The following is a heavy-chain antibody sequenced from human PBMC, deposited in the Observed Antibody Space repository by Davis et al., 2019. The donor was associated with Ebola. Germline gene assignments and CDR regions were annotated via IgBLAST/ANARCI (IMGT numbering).Heavy chain of an antibody. CDR1: GYTFTSYG. V-gene: IGHV7-4-1*02. CDR2: INTNTGNP. Sequence: ASVKVSCKASGYTFTSYGISWVRQAPGQGLEWMGWINTNTGNPTYAQGFTGRFVFSLDTSVSTAYLQISSLEAEDTAVYYCARGVHSSSWYYYYGMDVWGKGTTVTVSS. J-gene: IGHJ6*04. D-gene: IGHD6-13*01. CDR3: ARGVHSSSWYYYYGMDV.